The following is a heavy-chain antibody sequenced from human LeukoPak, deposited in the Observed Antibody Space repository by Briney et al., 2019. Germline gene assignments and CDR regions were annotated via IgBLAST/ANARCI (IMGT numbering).Heavy chain of an antibody. Sequence: PSETLSLTCTVSGGSISSYYWSWIRQPAGKGLEWIGRIYTSGSTNYNPSLKSRVTMSVDTSKNQFSLKLSSVTAADTAVYYCAREVYYYDSSGYSSGYYYGMDVWGQGTTVTVSS. CDR3: AREVYYYDSSGYSSGYYYGMDV. V-gene: IGHV4-4*07. J-gene: IGHJ6*02. CDR1: GGSISSYY. CDR2: IYTSGST. D-gene: IGHD3-22*01.